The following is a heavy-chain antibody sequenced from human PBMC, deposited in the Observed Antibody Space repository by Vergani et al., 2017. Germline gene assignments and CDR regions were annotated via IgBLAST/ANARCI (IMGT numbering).Heavy chain of an antibody. J-gene: IGHJ6*02. CDR3: ATPQTVTTGGMEV. D-gene: IGHD4-17*01. Sequence: EVQLVQSGAEVKKPGATMKISCKVSGYTFTDHYMHWVKQAPGIGLEWMGLVDPEDGETIYAEKLKGRVTIAADTSTDTAHLELSSLRYEDTAVYYCATPQTVTTGGMEVWGQGTTVIVSS. CDR1: GYTFTDHY. CDR2: VDPEDGET. V-gene: IGHV1-69-2*01.